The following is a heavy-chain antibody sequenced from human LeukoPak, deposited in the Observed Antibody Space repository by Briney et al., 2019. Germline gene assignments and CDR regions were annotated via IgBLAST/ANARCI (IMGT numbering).Heavy chain of an antibody. V-gene: IGHV1-69*13. CDR1: GGTFSSYA. J-gene: IGHJ5*02. CDR3: AREVRHIVVVTFDP. Sequence: SVKVSCKASGGTFSSYAISWVRQAPGQGLEWMGGSIPIFGTANYAQKFQGRVTITADESTSTAYMELSSLRSEDTAVYYCAREVRHIVVVTFDPWGQGTLVTVSS. CDR2: SIPIFGTA. D-gene: IGHD2-21*02.